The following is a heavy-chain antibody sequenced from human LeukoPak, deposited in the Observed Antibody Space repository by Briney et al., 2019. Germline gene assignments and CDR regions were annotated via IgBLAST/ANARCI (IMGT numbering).Heavy chain of an antibody. Sequence: VASVKLSCKVSGYTLTELSMHRVRQAPGKGLEWMGGFDPEDGETIYAQKFQGRVTMTEDTSTDTAYMELSSLRSEDTAVYYCATVPRFLEWLLYDYWGQGTLVTVSS. D-gene: IGHD3-3*01. J-gene: IGHJ4*02. CDR1: GYTLTELS. CDR2: FDPEDGET. V-gene: IGHV1-24*01. CDR3: ATVPRFLEWLLYDY.